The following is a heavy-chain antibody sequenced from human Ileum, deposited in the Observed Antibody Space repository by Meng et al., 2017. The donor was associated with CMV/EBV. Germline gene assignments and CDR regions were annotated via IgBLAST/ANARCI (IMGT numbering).Heavy chain of an antibody. D-gene: IGHD7-27*01. V-gene: IGHV1-46*01. Sequence: GQWVKAVAEVKKPGASVKVSCKASGYTLISYYMHWVRQAPGQGLEWMGLINPNGGSTGYAQKFQGRVTMTRDTSTGTVYMELSSLRSEDTAVYYCARTGDAGYFDLWGRGTLVTVSS. J-gene: IGHJ2*01. CDR1: GYTLISYY. CDR2: INPNGGST. CDR3: ARTGDAGYFDL.